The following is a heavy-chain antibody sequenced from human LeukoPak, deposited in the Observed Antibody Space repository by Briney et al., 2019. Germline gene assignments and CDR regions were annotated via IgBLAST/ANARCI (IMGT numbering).Heavy chain of an antibody. CDR3: TKSSSWFSPFDY. D-gene: IGHD6-13*01. V-gene: IGHV4-39*01. CDR1: GGSISSSSYY. J-gene: IGHJ4*02. Sequence: SETLSLTCTVSGGSISSSSYYWGWIRQPPGKGLEWIGSIYSSGTTYYNPSLKSRLTISVDTSKNQFSLKLSSVTAADAALYYCTKSSSWFSPFDYWGQGSLVTVAS. CDR2: IYSSGTT.